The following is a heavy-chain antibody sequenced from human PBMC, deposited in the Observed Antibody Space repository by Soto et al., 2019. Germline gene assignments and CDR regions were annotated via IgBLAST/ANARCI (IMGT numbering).Heavy chain of an antibody. Sequence: PGESLKISCKGSGYRFNRHWIGWVRQMPGKGLEWMGIIYAGDSDTRYSPSFQGQVTISADKSISTAYLQWSSLKASDTAMYYCAIQELGGAFDIWGQGTMVTASS. J-gene: IGHJ3*02. CDR2: IYAGDSDT. D-gene: IGHD6-13*01. V-gene: IGHV5-51*01. CDR3: AIQELGGAFDI. CDR1: GYRFNRHW.